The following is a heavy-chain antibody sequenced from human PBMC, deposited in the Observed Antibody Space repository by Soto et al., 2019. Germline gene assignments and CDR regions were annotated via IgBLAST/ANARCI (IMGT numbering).Heavy chain of an antibody. CDR2: IIPIFGTA. Sequence: QVQLVQSGAEVKKPGSSVKVSCKASGGTFSSYAISWVRQAPGQGLEWMGGIIPIFGTANYAQKFQGRVTIPADESTSTAYVELGSLRSEDTAVYYWARHVPAAGYYYGMDVWGQGTTVTVSS. CDR3: ARHVPAAGYYYGMDV. V-gene: IGHV1-69*12. D-gene: IGHD2-2*01. J-gene: IGHJ6*02. CDR1: GGTFSSYA.